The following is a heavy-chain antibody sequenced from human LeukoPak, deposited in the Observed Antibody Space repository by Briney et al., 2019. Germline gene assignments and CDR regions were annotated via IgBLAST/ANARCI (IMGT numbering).Heavy chain of an antibody. J-gene: IGHJ4*02. V-gene: IGHV4-59*01. Sequence: ADTLSLPCTVSVGFIDNYWSWVRQPPGEGLEWIGHILYSGTTSYTPSLKSRVSISLDTSRRQFSLKLTSVTAADTAVYYCARDLELGYWGQGILVTVSS. CDR3: ARDLELGY. CDR2: ILYSGTT. CDR1: VGFIDNY. D-gene: IGHD6-13*01.